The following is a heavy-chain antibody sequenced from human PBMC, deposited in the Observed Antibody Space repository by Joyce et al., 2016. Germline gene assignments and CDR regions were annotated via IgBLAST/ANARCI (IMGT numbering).Heavy chain of an antibody. V-gene: IGHV5-51*01. CDR3: ARSTPGYFDSSGYNWSAFDL. CDR1: GYGFSSYW. Sequence: EVQLVQSGAEVKKPGESLKISCKSSGYGFSSYWFGGVRQMHGKGLEWVGIIFPGDSGTRYSPSVQGQVTMSADKSTDTAYLQWSSRKASDTAIYYCARSTPGYFDSSGYNWSAFDLWGQGTMVTVSS. J-gene: IGHJ3*01. CDR2: IFPGDSGT. D-gene: IGHD3-22*01.